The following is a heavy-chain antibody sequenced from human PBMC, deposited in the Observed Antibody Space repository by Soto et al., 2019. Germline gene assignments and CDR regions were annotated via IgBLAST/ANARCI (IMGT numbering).Heavy chain of an antibody. Sequence: QVQLQESGPGLVKPSQTLSLTCTVSGGSIRSGGYYWTWIRQHPGKGLEWIGYIYYTGSTYYNPSPKSRGTRSVDTSKNQFSLKLSSVTAADTAVYYCARASLGYCSSTSCRSNWFDPCGQGTLVTVSS. CDR2: IYYTGST. D-gene: IGHD2-2*01. CDR3: ARASLGYCSSTSCRSNWFDP. V-gene: IGHV4-31*03. CDR1: GGSIRSGGYY. J-gene: IGHJ5*02.